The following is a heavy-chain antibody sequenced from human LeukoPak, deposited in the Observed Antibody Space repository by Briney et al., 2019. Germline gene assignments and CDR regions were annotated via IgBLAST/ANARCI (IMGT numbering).Heavy chain of an antibody. Sequence: GGSLRLSCAASGFTFSSYAMHWVRQAPGKGLEWVAVISYDGSNKYYADSVKGRFTISRDNSKNTLYLQMNSLRAEDTAVYYCARGTGTGRPSSLRTFDYWGQGTLVTVSS. D-gene: IGHD1-1*01. CDR2: ISYDGSNK. CDR1: GFTFSSYA. CDR3: ARGTGTGRPSSLRTFDY. V-gene: IGHV3-30*04. J-gene: IGHJ4*02.